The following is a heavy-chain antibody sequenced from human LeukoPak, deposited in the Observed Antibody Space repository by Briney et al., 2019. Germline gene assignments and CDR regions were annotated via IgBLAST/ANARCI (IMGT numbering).Heavy chain of an antibody. CDR2: FDPEDGET. D-gene: IGHD3-16*01. CDR3: ATDDPPSGLRVGHY. V-gene: IGHV1-24*01. Sequence: ASVKVSCKASGYTFTGYYMHWVRQAPGQGLEWMGGFDPEDGETIYAQKFQGRVTMTEDTSTDTAYMELSSLRSEDTAVYYCATDDPPSGLRVGHYWGQGTLVTVSS. J-gene: IGHJ4*02. CDR1: GYTFTGYY.